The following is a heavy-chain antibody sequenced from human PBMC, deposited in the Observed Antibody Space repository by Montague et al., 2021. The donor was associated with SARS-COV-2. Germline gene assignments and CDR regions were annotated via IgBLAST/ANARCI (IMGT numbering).Heavy chain of an antibody. CDR1: GFTFRSYW. V-gene: IGHV3-74*01. CDR2: INSDGSST. CDR3: ARAPRRHYYDSTGFDAFDI. J-gene: IGHJ3*02. D-gene: IGHD3-22*01. Sequence: SLRLSCAASGFTFRSYWMHWVRQAPGTGLVWVSRINSDGSSTTYADSVKGRFAISRDNAKNTLYLQMNSLRAEDTAVYYCARAPRRHYYDSTGFDAFDIWGQGTMVTVSS.